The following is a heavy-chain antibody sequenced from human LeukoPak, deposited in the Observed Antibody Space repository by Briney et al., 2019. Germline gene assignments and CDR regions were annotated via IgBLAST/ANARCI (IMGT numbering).Heavy chain of an antibody. CDR2: IYTSGST. CDR1: GGSISSGSYY. J-gene: IGHJ6*03. V-gene: IGHV4-61*02. Sequence: PSETLSLTCTVSGGSISSGSYYWSWIRQPAGKGLEWIGRIYTSGSTNYNPSLKSRVTISVDTSKNQFSLKLSFVTAADTAVYYCAHTATLYYYYYMDVWGKGTTVTVSS. CDR3: AHTATLYYYYYMDV. D-gene: IGHD5-18*01.